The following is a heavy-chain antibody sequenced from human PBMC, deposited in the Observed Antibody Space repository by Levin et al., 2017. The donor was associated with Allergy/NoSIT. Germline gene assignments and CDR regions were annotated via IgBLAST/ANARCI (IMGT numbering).Heavy chain of an antibody. D-gene: IGHD6-13*01. CDR3: AKDGGSWELDY. J-gene: IGHJ4*02. Sequence: GGSLRLSCAASGFTFSSYGMHWVRQAPGKGLEWVAVISYDGSNKYYADSVKGRFTISRDNSKNTLYLQMNSLRAEDTAVYYCAKDGGSWELDYWGQGTLVTVSS. CDR1: GFTFSSYG. CDR2: ISYDGSNK. V-gene: IGHV3-30*18.